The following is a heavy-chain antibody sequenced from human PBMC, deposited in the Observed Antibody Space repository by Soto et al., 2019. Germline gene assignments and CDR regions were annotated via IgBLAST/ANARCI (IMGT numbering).Heavy chain of an antibody. V-gene: IGHV3-9*01. Sequence: SLRLSCAASGFTFDDYAMHWVRQAPGKGLEWVSGISWNSGSIGYADSVKGRFTISRDNAKNSLYLQMNSLRAEDTALYYCAKDLIARAYYYGMDVWGQGTTVTVSS. CDR2: ISWNSGSI. CDR1: GFTFDDYA. J-gene: IGHJ6*02. D-gene: IGHD6-13*01. CDR3: AKDLIARAYYYGMDV.